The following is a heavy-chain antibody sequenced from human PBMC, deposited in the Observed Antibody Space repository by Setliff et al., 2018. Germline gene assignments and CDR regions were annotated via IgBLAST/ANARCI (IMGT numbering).Heavy chain of an antibody. Sequence: GGSLRLSCAASGFTFSSYSMNWVRQAPGKGLEWVSSISSSSSYIYYADSVKGRFTISGDTSKNALYLQMNSLRAEDTAVYYCRLWFGELSRDYWGPGTLVTVSS. V-gene: IGHV3-21*04. CDR1: GFTFSSYS. CDR2: ISSSSSYI. J-gene: IGHJ4*02. CDR3: RLWFGELSRDY. D-gene: IGHD3-10*01.